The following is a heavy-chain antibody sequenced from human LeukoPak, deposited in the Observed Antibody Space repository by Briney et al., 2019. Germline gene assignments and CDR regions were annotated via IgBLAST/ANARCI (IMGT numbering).Heavy chain of an antibody. CDR1: GFTFSTYS. J-gene: IGHJ3*02. CDR3: ARGASVVAGSDDAFDI. CDR2: ISSSSTYI. D-gene: IGHD6-19*01. Sequence: GGSLRLSCAASGFTFSTYSMNWVRQAPGKGLEWVSSISSSSTYIYYADSLKGRFTISRDNAKNSLYLQMNSLRAEDTAVYYCARGASVVAGSDDAFDIWGQGTVVTVSS. V-gene: IGHV3-21*01.